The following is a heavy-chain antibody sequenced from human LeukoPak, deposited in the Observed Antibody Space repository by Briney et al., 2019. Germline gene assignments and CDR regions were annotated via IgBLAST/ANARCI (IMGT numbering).Heavy chain of an antibody. J-gene: IGHJ3*02. CDR2: IYGSGST. V-gene: IGHV4-4*07. D-gene: IGHD2-2*01. CDR1: GGSISSYY. CDR3: ARDRRYCSSTSCYYAFDI. Sequence: SETLSLTCTVSGGSISSYYWSWIRQPAGKGLEWIGRIYGSGSTNYNPSLKSRVTMSGDTSKNQFSLKLSSVTAADTAVYYCARDRRYCSSTSCYYAFDIWGQGTMVTVSS.